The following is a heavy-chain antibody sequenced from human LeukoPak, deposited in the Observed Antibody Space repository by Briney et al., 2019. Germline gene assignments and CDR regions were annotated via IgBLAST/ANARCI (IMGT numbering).Heavy chain of an antibody. CDR2: IIPILGIA. Sequence: SVKVSCKASGGTFSSYAISWVRQAPGQGLEWMGRIIPILGIANYAQKFQGRVTITADKSTSTAYMELSSLRSEDTAVYYCAKDEGSDYGGAYYFDYWGQGTLVTVSS. CDR1: GGTFSSYA. J-gene: IGHJ4*02. CDR3: AKDEGSDYGGAYYFDY. V-gene: IGHV1-69*04. D-gene: IGHD4-17*01.